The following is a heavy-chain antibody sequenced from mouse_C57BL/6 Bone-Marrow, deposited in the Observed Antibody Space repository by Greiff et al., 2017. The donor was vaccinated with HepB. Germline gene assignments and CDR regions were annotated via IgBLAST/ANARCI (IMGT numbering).Heavy chain of an antibody. CDR2: IYPRDGST. D-gene: IGHD1-1*01. J-gene: IGHJ1*03. CDR3: ARDYGSSYWYFDV. Sequence: LVESGPELVKPGASVKLSCKASGYTFKSYDINWVKQRPGQGLEWIGWIYPRDGSTKYNEKFKGKATLTVDTSSSTAYMELHSLTSADSAVYFCARDYGSSYWYFDVWGTGTTVTVSS. CDR1: GYTFKSYD. V-gene: IGHV1-85*01.